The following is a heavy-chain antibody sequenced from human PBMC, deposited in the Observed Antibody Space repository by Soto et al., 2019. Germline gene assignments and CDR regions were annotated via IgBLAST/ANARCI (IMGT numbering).Heavy chain of an antibody. V-gene: IGHV3-48*03. CDR1: GFTFSSYE. Sequence: EVQLVESGGGLVQPGGSLRLSCAASGFTFSSYEMNWVRQAPGKGLEWVSYISSSGSTIYYADSVKGRFTISRDNAKNSLYLQMHRLRAEDTAVYYCAGGQYSSGGGYFDYWGQETLVTVSS. D-gene: IGHD6-19*01. CDR2: ISSSGSTI. J-gene: IGHJ4*02. CDR3: AGGQYSSGGGYFDY.